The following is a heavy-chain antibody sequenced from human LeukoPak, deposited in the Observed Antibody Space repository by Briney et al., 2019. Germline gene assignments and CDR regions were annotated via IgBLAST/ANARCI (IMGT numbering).Heavy chain of an antibody. D-gene: IGHD2-15*01. V-gene: IGHV6-1*01. CDR3: ARGRYSGFDL. CDR1: GDSVSTNSVA. J-gene: IGHJ3*01. Sequence: SQTLSLTCAISGDSVSTNSVAWNWIRQSPSRGLEWLGRTYYRSKWNNDYAVSVKSRITINPDTSKDQFSLQLNSVTPDDTALYYCARGRYSGFDLWGQGTMVTVSS. CDR2: TYYRSKWNN.